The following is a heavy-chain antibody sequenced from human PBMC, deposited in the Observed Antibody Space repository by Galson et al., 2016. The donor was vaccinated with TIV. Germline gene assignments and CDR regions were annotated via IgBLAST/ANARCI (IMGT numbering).Heavy chain of an antibody. Sequence: CAISGDSVSSDSAAWNWDRQSPSRGLEWLGRTYYRSRWYYDYKVSVKSRITINPDTSKNQFSLQLNSVTPEDTAVYYCTRAAGKNGASCYATCETFDIWGQGTTVTVSS. D-gene: IGHD2-2*01. CDR2: TYYRSRWYY. V-gene: IGHV6-1*01. CDR1: GDSVSSDSAA. J-gene: IGHJ3*02. CDR3: TRAAGKNGASCYATCETFDI.